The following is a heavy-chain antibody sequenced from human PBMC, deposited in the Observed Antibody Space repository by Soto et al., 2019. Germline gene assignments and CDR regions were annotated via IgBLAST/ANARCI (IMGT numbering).Heavy chain of an antibody. J-gene: IGHJ4*02. CDR3: ARVRREYDNSGPVDY. V-gene: IGHV4-39*07. D-gene: IGHD3-22*01. Sequence: PSETLSLTCTVSGASISSSSYSWGWIRQPPGKGLEWIGNIDHSGSTYYNTSLKSRVTMSVDRSRNQFSLKLNSVTAADTAVYYCARVRREYDNSGPVDYWGQGTLVTVSS. CDR1: GASISSSSYS. CDR2: IDHSGST.